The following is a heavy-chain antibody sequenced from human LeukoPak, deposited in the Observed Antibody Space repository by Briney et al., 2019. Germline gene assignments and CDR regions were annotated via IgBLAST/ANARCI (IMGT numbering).Heavy chain of an antibody. CDR3: ARLLSGSSNKDY. Sequence: GGSLRLSCVASGFTVSDYWMHWVRQAPGKGLEWVANIKQDGSEKSYVDSVKGRFTISRDNAKNSLYLQMNSLRAEDTAVYYCARLLSGSSNKDYWGQGTLVTVSS. V-gene: IGHV3-7*01. CDR2: IKQDGSEK. J-gene: IGHJ4*02. CDR1: GFTVSDYW. D-gene: IGHD1-26*01.